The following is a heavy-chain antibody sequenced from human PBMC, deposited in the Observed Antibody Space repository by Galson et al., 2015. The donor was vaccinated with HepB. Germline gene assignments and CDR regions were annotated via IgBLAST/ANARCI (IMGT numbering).Heavy chain of an antibody. D-gene: IGHD2-2*01. CDR1: GGSISSSSYY. V-gene: IGHV4-39*07. CDR2: IYYSGST. Sequence: LSLTCTVSGGSISSSSYYWGWIRQPPGKGLEWIGSIYYSGSTYYNPSLKSRVTISVDTSKNQFSLKLSSVTAADTAVYYCARDKWSPYCSSTSCPLVDYWGQGTLVTVSS. CDR3: ARDKWSPYCSSTSCPLVDY. J-gene: IGHJ4*02.